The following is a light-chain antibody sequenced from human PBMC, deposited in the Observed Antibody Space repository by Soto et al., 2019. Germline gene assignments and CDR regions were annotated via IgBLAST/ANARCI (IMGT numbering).Light chain of an antibody. V-gene: IGKV3-20*01. CDR3: HQHGSSPPII. Sequence: EIVMTPSPGTLSLSPVERATLSCRASQSVSSSYLAWHQQKPGQAPRLLISRASSRATGIPDRFSGSGSGTDFTLTITRLEPEDFAVYYCHQHGSSPPIICGQVKQRANK. CDR1: QSVSSSY. J-gene: IGKJ5*01. CDR2: RAS.